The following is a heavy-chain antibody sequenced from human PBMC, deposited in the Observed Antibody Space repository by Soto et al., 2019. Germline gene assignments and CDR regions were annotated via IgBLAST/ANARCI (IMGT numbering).Heavy chain of an antibody. CDR1: GFTFSSYA. CDR3: AREYHHSPYYLGF. CDR2: ISYDGSTK. D-gene: IGHD6-13*01. J-gene: IGHJ4*02. Sequence: QVQLVESGGGVVQPGRSLRLSCAASGFTFSSYAMHWVRQAPGKGLEWVAVISYDGSTKYYADSVKGRFTISRDNSKNTLYLQMNSLRAVATAVYYCAREYHHSPYYLGFWGQRTLVTLAS. V-gene: IGHV3-30-3*01.